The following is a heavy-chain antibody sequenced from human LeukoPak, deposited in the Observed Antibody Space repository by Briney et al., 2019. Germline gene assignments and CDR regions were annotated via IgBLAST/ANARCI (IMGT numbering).Heavy chain of an antibody. CDR1: GYTFTGYY. CDR3: ARVSSSGDYYDN. CDR2: INPNGGGT. V-gene: IGHV1-2*02. D-gene: IGHD3-10*01. Sequence: ASVKVSCKASGYTFTGYYMHWVRQAPGQRLEWMGWINPNGGGTNYAQKFQGRVTMTTDTSISTAYMELGGLRYDDTAVYYCARVSSSGDYYDNWGQGTLVTVSS. J-gene: IGHJ4*02.